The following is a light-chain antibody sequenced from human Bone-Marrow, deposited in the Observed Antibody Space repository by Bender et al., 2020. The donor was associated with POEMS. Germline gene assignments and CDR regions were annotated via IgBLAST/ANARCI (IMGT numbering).Light chain of an antibody. V-gene: IGLV3-21*02. CDR3: QAWDSNTVM. CDR1: NIGSKS. J-gene: IGLJ3*02. CDR2: DDS. Sequence: SSVLTQPPSVSVAPGQTARITCAENNIGSKSVHWYQQRPGQAPVLVVFDDSDRPSGIPERFSGSNSGNTATLTISRVEAGDEADYYCQAWDSNTVMFGGGTKLTVL.